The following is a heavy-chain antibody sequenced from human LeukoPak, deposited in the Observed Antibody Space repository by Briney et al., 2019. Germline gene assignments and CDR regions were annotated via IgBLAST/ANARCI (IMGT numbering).Heavy chain of an antibody. Sequence: SETLSLTCAVYGGSFSGYYWSWIRQPPGKGLEWIGEINHSGSTNYNPSLKSRVTISVDTSKNQFSLKLSSVTAADTAVYYCARHRAGSSWFYYYYGMDVWGQGTTVTVSS. D-gene: IGHD6-13*01. CDR3: ARHRAGSSWFYYYYGMDV. J-gene: IGHJ6*02. CDR1: GGSFSGYY. V-gene: IGHV4-34*01. CDR2: INHSGST.